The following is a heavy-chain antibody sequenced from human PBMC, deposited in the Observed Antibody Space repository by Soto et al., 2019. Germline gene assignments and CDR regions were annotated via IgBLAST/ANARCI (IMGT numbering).Heavy chain of an antibody. CDR2: IGASGSES. D-gene: IGHD2-2*01. Sequence: PGGSLRLSCAASGFSFSKFAMVWVRQTPLKRLEWVASIGASGSESSYSDSVKGRFTISRDNSKNTLYLQMNSLRAEDTAVYYCASRSATLVVPAAPKNYYYYGMDVWGQGTTVTVSS. V-gene: IGHV3-23*01. CDR1: GFSFSKFA. CDR3: ASRSATLVVPAAPKNYYYYGMDV. J-gene: IGHJ6*02.